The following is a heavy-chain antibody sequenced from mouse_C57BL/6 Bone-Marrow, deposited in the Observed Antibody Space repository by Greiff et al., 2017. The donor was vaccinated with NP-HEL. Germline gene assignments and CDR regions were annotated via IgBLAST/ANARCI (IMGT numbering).Heavy chain of an antibody. V-gene: IGHV14-4*01. CDR2: IDPENGDT. CDR1: GFNITDDY. Sequence: EVQLQQSGAELVRPGASVKLSCTASGFNITDDYMHWVKQRPEQGLEWIGWIDPENGDTEYASKFQGKATITAATSSNTAYLQLSSLTSEDTAVYYCTTGPHYYGSSYWGQGTTLTVSS. D-gene: IGHD1-1*01. J-gene: IGHJ2*01. CDR3: TTGPHYYGSSY.